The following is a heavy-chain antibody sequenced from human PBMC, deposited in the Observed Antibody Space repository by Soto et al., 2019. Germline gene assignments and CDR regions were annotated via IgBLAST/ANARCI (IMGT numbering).Heavy chain of an antibody. Sequence: EVQLLESGGGLGQPGGSLRLSCAASGFTFNHHAMSWVRQAPGKGLEWVSGIVASGSATYYADSVKGRFTISRDNSNNTLFLPVNSLGAAATGVYYCATDRGWFVEWLPPTFDFWCQGARVTVTS. V-gene: IGHV3-23*01. J-gene: IGHJ4*02. CDR2: IVASGSAT. CDR1: GFTFNHHA. D-gene: IGHD3-3*01. CDR3: ATDRGWFVEWLPPTFDF.